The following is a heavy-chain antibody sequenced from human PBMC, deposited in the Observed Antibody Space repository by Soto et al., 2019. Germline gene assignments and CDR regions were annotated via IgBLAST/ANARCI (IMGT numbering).Heavy chain of an antibody. CDR3: ARAAAYYDFWSGYHPNWFDP. CDR2: IYYSGST. CDR1: GGSISSYY. Sequence: PSETLSLTCTVSGGSISSYYWSWIRQPPGKGLEWIGYIYYSGSTDYNPSLKSRVTISVDTSKNQFSLKLSSVTAADTAVYYCARAAAYYDFWSGYHPNWFDPWGQGTLVTVSS. J-gene: IGHJ5*02. D-gene: IGHD3-3*01. V-gene: IGHV4-59*01.